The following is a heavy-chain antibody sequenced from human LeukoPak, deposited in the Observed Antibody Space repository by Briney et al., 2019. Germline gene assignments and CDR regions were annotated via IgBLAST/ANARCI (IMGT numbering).Heavy chain of an antibody. D-gene: IGHD6-13*01. CDR3: ATARVAAAAADFDY. CDR2: FDPEDGET. CDR1: GYTFTGYY. Sequence: ASVKVSCKASGYTFTGYYMHWVRQAPGKGLEWMGGFDPEDGETIYAQKFQGRVTMTEDTSTDTAYMELSSLRSEDTAVYYCATARVAAAAADFDYWGQGTLVTVSS. V-gene: IGHV1-24*01. J-gene: IGHJ4*02.